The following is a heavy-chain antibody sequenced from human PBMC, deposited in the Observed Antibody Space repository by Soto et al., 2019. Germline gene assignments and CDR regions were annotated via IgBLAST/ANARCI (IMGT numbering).Heavy chain of an antibody. CDR1: GYTFTDYY. J-gene: IGHJ6*02. V-gene: IGHV1-2*04. CDR3: ARDSGGAIVVIPAAYGMDV. Sequence: ASVKVSCKASGYTFTDYYLHWVRQAPGQGLEWMGWINLNSGGTQYAQNFQGWVTMTRDTSITTAYMEVSRLRSDDAAVYYCARDSGGAIVVIPAAYGMDVWGQGTTVTVSS. CDR2: INLNSGGT. D-gene: IGHD2-2*01.